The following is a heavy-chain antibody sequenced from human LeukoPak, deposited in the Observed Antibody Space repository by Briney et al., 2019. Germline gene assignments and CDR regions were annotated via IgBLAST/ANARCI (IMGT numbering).Heavy chain of an antibody. J-gene: IGHJ4*02. CDR3: ARETGSAVGSTDFDY. CDR1: GFTFSSYA. CDR2: ISYDGSNK. V-gene: IGHV3-30-3*01. D-gene: IGHD4-17*01. Sequence: GGSLRLSCAASGFTFSSYAIHWVRQARGKGLEWVAVISYDGSNKYYADSVKGRFTISRDNSKNTLYLQMNSLRAEDTAVCYCARETGSAVGSTDFDYWGQGTLVTVSS.